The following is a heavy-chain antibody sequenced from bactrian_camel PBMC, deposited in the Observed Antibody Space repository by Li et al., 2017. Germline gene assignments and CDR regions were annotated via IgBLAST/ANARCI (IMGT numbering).Heavy chain of an antibody. CDR3: VREQMTF. D-gene: IGHD3*01. Sequence: VQLVESGGELVQPGGSLKLSCTWSAWSSMPFSNAEIMWIRQAPEKGFEWVSVVSSTGKTTYYQDSVKGRFTISRDNTRNTVYLQMNNLKPEDTAAYHCVREQMTFWGQGTQVTVS. V-gene: IGHV3S40*01. J-gene: IGHJ4*01. CDR1: AWSSMPFSNAE. CDR2: VSSTGKTT.